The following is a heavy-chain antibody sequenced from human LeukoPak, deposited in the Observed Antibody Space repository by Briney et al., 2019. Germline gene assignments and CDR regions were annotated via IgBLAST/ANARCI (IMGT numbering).Heavy chain of an antibody. D-gene: IGHD6-13*01. CDR3: ARDPTWAASAAGTLTDY. J-gene: IGHJ4*02. CDR2: INAYNGNT. Sequence: ASVKVSCKASGYTFTSYCMSWVRQAPGQGLEWMGWINAYNGNTNYAQKLQGRVTMTTDTSTSTAYMELRRLRSDDTAVYYCARDPTWAASAAGTLTDYWGKGTLVTVSS. CDR1: GYTFTSYC. V-gene: IGHV1-18*01.